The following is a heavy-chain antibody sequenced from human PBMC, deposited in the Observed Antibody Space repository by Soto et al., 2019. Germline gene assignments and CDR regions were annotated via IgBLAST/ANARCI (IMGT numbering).Heavy chain of an antibody. J-gene: IGHJ6*02. Sequence: QVQLQESGPRRVRPSQTLSLTCRVSGGSIDSANYYWTWIRQLPGKGPEWIGNIYYSGTTFYNPSLKSRLTISIDTSRNQFSLQLTSVTAADTAVYFCARDQGYRDFFSASHYYSHMDIWGQGTTVTVSS. CDR3: ARDQGYRDFFSASHYYSHMDI. CDR2: IYYSGTT. D-gene: IGHD3-3*01. CDR1: GGSIDSANYY. V-gene: IGHV4-30-4*01.